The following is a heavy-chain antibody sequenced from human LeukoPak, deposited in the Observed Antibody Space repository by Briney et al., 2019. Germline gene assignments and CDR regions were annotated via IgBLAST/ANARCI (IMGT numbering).Heavy chain of an antibody. V-gene: IGHV4-61*02. CDR3: AREWGFFDSYYLDV. J-gene: IGHJ6*03. Sequence: PSETLSLTCTVSGASFNSGNFYWTWMRQPAGKGLEWIGRIYTDGSTNFNPSLKSRVSILVDRSKNQFSLSLSSVTAADTAIYYCAREWGFFDSYYLDVWGKGTTVTVSS. CDR1: GASFNSGNFY. CDR2: IYTDGST. D-gene: IGHD3/OR15-3a*01.